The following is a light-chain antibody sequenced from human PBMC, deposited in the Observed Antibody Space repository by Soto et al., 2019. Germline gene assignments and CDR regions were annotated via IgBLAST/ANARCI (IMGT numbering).Light chain of an antibody. CDR1: QGIRNS. Sequence: DIQMTQSPSSLSASVGDRVTITCRASQGIRNSLAWYQQQPGKAPKLLIYAASTLQSGVPSRFSGSGSGTDFTLTISSLQPEDVATYYCQKYNSAPWTFGQGTKVEIK. J-gene: IGKJ1*01. V-gene: IGKV1-27*01. CDR3: QKYNSAPWT. CDR2: AAS.